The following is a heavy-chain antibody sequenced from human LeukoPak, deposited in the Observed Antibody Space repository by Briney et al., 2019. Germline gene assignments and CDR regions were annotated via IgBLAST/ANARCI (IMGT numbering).Heavy chain of an antibody. CDR3: ARDLIVGPPQGFDP. CDR1: GGSISSGDYY. Sequence: SETLSLTCTVSGGSISSGDYYWSWIRQPPGKGLEWIGYIYYSGSTNYNPSLKSRVTISVDTSKNQFSLKLSSVTAADTAVYYCARDLIVGPPQGFDPWGQGTLVTVSS. CDR2: IYYSGST. D-gene: IGHD1-26*01. J-gene: IGHJ5*02. V-gene: IGHV4-61*08.